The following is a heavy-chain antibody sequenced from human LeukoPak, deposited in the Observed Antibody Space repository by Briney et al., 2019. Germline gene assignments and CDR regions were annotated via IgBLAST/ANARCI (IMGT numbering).Heavy chain of an antibody. D-gene: IGHD3-10*01. CDR2: IIPIIGTA. V-gene: IGHV1-69*06. J-gene: IGHJ6*03. Sequence: ASVKVSCKASGDTFSSYAISWVRQAPGQGLEWMGGIIPIIGTANYAQKFQGRVTITADKSTSTAYMELSSLRSEDTAVYYCARGPSITMVRGGQWYYYMGVWGKGATVTISS. CDR3: ARGPSITMVRGGQWYYYMGV. CDR1: GDTFSSYA.